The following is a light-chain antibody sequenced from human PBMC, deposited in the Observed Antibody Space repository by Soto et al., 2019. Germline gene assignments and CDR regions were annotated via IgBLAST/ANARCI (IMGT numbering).Light chain of an antibody. CDR1: QTISNW. V-gene: IGKV1-5*01. CDR3: QQYNSYAFT. Sequence: DIQMTQSPSTLSASVGDRVTITCRASQTISNWLAWYQQKPGKAPKLLIYDAAKLESGVPSRFSGSGSGTEFTLTISSLQPDDFGTYYCQQYNSYAFTFGPGTKWIS. J-gene: IGKJ3*01. CDR2: DAA.